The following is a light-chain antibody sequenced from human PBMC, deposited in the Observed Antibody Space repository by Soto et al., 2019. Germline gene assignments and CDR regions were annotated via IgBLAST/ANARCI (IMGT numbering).Light chain of an antibody. V-gene: IGKV3-15*01. CDR3: QQSYSSPPT. CDR2: GAS. J-gene: IGKJ1*01. Sequence: VVTQSPASLSVSPGARATLSCRASQSIGNNLAWYQQQPGQAPRLLIYGASTTASGIPARFSGSGSGTEFTLTISSLQSEDFATYYCQQSYSSPPTFGQGTKVDIK. CDR1: QSIGNN.